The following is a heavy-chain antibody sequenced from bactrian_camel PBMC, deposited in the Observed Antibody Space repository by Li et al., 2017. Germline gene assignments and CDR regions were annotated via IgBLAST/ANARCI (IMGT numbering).Heavy chain of an antibody. V-gene: IGHV3S53*01. D-gene: IGHD6*01. Sequence: SLNCMAWFRQAPGKEREGIATIYTKAQFTHYVDAVKGRFTISQDYAKKTVYLQMSSLKPEDTAMYYCAAGRAEGRWCPRMYDYWGKGTQVTVSS. CDR3: AAGRAEGRWCPRMYDY. CDR1: SLNC. CDR2: IYTKAQFT. J-gene: IGHJ4*01.